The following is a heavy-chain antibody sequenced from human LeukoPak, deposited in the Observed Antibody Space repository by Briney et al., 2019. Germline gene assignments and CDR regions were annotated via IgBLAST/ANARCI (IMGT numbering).Heavy chain of an antibody. Sequence: GGSLRLSCAGPSFTVSYNYMSWGRQAPGEGVGWGSVIYSGDTTFYADSVRGKFTISRDHSKHTLYLQMNSLRAEDTAVYYCASILRSSAGYYFDYWGQGTLVTVSS. CDR1: SFTVSYNY. J-gene: IGHJ4*02. CDR3: ASILRSSAGYYFDY. V-gene: IGHV3-66*01. CDR2: IYSGDTT. D-gene: IGHD2-15*01.